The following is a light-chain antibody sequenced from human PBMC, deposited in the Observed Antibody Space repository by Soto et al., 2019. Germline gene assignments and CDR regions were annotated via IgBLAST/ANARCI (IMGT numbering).Light chain of an antibody. J-gene: IGLJ3*02. Sequence: QSVLTQPPSLSAAPGQKVAMSCSGSSSNIGNNGVSWYQQLPGTTPKLIIYDSDNRPSGVPDRFSGSKSGTSATLGITGLQTGDEADYYCGTWDSSLSSVVFGGGTKLTVL. CDR2: DSD. CDR3: GTWDSSLSSVV. CDR1: SSNIGNNG. V-gene: IGLV1-51*01.